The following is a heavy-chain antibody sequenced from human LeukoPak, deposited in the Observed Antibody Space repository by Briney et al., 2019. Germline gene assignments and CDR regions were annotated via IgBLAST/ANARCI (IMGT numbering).Heavy chain of an antibody. CDR1: GYTFNTYH. CDR2: INPSGGST. Sequence: ASVKVSCKASGYTFNTYHIHWVRQAPGHGPEWMGIINPSGGSTTYAQNFQGRVTMTRDTSTSTVYMELSSLRSEDTAVYYCARASGYSGYFSSRIGWFDPWGQGTLVTVSS. J-gene: IGHJ5*02. CDR3: ARASGYSGYFSSRIGWFDP. V-gene: IGHV1-46*02. D-gene: IGHD4-23*01.